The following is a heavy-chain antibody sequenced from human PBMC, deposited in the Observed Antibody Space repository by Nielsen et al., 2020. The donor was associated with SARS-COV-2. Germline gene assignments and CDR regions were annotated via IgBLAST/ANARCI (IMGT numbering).Heavy chain of an antibody. J-gene: IGHJ6*03. CDR3: ARRAGYFYYMDV. V-gene: IGHV3-13*01. CDR2: IGTAGDT. Sequence: GGSLRLSCAASGFTFSTYDMHWVRQATGKGLEWVSGIGTAGDTYYPSSVKGRFTISRENGKNSLYLQMNSLRAGDTAVYYCARRAGYFYYMDVWGKGTTVTVSS. CDR1: GFTFSTYD.